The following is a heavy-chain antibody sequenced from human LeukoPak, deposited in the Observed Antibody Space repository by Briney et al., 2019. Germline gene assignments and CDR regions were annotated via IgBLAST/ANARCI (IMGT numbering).Heavy chain of an antibody. CDR2: ISSSSSTI. CDR1: GFSFNSYS. D-gene: IGHD2-8*01. CDR3: ARDKNGYYYYGMDV. Sequence: EGSLRLSCAASGFSFNSYSMNWVRQAPGKGLEWVSYISSSSSTIYYAGSVKGRFTISRDNAKNSLYLQMNSLRDEDTAVYYCARDKNGYYYYGMDVWGQGTTVTVSS. V-gene: IGHV3-48*02. J-gene: IGHJ6*02.